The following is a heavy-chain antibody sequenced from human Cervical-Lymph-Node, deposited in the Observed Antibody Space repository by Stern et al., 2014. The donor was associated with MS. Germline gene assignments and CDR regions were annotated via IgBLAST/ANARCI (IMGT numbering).Heavy chain of an antibody. D-gene: IGHD2-15*01. J-gene: IGHJ4*02. CDR2: IYPSDSDA. CDR3: AKHSGPTYFDY. Sequence: EVQLVQSGAEMREPGESLKISCKASGYRFSRYWIGWVRQRPGKGLEWMGIIYPSDSDAISSPSFQGQVTISADKSINTAYLQWSSLKASDTAMYYCAKHSGPTYFDYWGQGTLVTVSS. V-gene: IGHV5-51*01. CDR1: GYRFSRYW.